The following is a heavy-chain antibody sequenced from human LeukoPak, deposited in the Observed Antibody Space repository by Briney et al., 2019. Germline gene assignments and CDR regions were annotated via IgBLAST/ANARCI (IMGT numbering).Heavy chain of an antibody. CDR1: GGSISSSSYY. J-gene: IGHJ4*02. CDR2: IYYSGST. Sequence: SETLSLTCSVSGGSISSSSYYWGWIRQTPGKGLEWIGSIYYSGSTYYNPSLKSRVTISVDTSKNQFSLKLSSVTAADTAVYYCARALGYYDSGFGYWGQGTLVTVSS. V-gene: IGHV4-39*07. CDR3: ARALGYYDSGFGY. D-gene: IGHD3-22*01.